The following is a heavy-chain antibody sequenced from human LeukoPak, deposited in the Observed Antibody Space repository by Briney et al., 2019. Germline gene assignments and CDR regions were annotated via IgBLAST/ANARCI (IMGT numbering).Heavy chain of an antibody. CDR1: GYTFTSYY. D-gene: IGHD3-3*01. Sequence: ASVKVSCKASGYTFTSYYMHWVRQAPGQGLEWMGMINPSGGSTTYAQRFHGRLTMTRDTSTSTVYMELSSLRSEDTAVYYCARGPILLRFLGVWGQGTTVTVSS. CDR3: ARGPILLRFLGV. CDR2: INPSGGST. V-gene: IGHV1-46*01. J-gene: IGHJ6*02.